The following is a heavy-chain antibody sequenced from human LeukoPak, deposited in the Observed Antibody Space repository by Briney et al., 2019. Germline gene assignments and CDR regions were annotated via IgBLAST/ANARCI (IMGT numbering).Heavy chain of an antibody. CDR3: GASPSSTGTERYY. Sequence: GESLKISCKLSGYPFTTYWIGWVRQMPGKGLEWMGVIYPTDSDARYSPSFQGQVTISVDKSISTVYLQWNSLKASDSAMYYCGASPSSTGTERYYWGQGTLVTVSS. J-gene: IGHJ4*02. V-gene: IGHV5-51*01. CDR2: IYPTDSDA. CDR1: GYPFTTYW. D-gene: IGHD3-9*01.